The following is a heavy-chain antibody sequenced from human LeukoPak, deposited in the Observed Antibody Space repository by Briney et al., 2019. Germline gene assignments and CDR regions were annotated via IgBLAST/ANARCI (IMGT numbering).Heavy chain of an antibody. CDR1: GFTVSSNY. D-gene: IGHD1-1*01. Sequence: PGGSLRLSCAASGFTVSSNYMSWVRQAPGKGLEWVSVIYSGGSTYYADSVKGRFTISRDNSKNTLYLQMNSLRAEDTAVYYCARDILGTIGTSDYWGQGTLVTVSS. V-gene: IGHV3-53*01. CDR3: ARDILGTIGTSDY. J-gene: IGHJ4*02. CDR2: IYSGGST.